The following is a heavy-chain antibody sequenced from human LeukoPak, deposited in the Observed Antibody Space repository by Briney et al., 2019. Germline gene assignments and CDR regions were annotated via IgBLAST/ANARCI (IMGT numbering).Heavy chain of an antibody. Sequence: SETLSLTCAVYGGSFSGYCWSWIRQPPGKGLEWIGEINHSGSTNYNPSLKSRVAISVDTSKNQFSLKLSSVTAADTAVYYCARLGGSGRYYYYGMDVWGQGTTVTVSS. V-gene: IGHV4-34*01. CDR1: GGSFSGYC. D-gene: IGHD3-10*01. CDR3: ARLGGSGRYYYYGMDV. CDR2: INHSGST. J-gene: IGHJ6*02.